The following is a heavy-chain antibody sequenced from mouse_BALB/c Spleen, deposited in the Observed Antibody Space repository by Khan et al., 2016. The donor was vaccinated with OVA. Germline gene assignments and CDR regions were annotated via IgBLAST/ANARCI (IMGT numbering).Heavy chain of an antibody. V-gene: IGHV5-6-4*01. CDR2: ISSGGSYT. CDR1: GFSFSSYS. J-gene: IGHJ2*01. CDR3: TRQRGYYGSNPYFDY. Sequence: EVELVESGGGLVRPGGSLKLSCAASGFSFSSYSMSWVRQTPEKRLEWVATISSGGSYTYYPDSVKGRFTISRDNAKNTLYLQMSSLKSEDTAMHYCTRQRGYYGSNPYFDYWGQGTTLTVSS. D-gene: IGHD1-1*01.